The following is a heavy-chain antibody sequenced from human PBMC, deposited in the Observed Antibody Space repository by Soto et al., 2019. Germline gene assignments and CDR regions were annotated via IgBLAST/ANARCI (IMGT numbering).Heavy chain of an antibody. CDR3: ATQDHSSGWYVGYYFDY. CDR2: ISAYNGNT. D-gene: IGHD6-19*01. V-gene: IGHV1-18*01. CDR1: GYTFTIYG. J-gene: IGHJ4*02. Sequence: GASVKVSCKASGYTFTIYGISWVRQAPGQGLEWMGWISAYNGNTNYAQKLQGRVTMTEDTSTDTAYVELSSLRSEDTAVYYCATQDHSSGWYVGYYFDYWGQGTLVTVSS.